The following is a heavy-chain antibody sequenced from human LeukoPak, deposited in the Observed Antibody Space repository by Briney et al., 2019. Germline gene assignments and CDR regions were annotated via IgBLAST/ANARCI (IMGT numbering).Heavy chain of an antibody. Sequence: GGSLRLSCAASGFFFSDYAMHWVRQAPGEGLEWVAVVSYDGNNKYYADSVKGRFTISRDNSKNTLYLQLNSLRAEDTALYYCARAYPSGYDSTPCGYRGQGTLVTVSS. CDR3: ARAYPSGYDSTPCGY. D-gene: IGHD5-12*01. V-gene: IGHV3-30*17. J-gene: IGHJ4*02. CDR2: VSYDGNNK. CDR1: GFFFSDYA.